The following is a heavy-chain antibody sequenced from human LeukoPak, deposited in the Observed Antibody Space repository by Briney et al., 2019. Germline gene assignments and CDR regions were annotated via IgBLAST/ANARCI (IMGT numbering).Heavy chain of an antibody. CDR1: GGSFSGYY. CDR3: ARVVPAAKRGGAFDI. CDR2: INHSGST. J-gene: IGHJ3*02. V-gene: IGHV4-34*01. Sequence: SETLSLTCAVYGGSFSGYYWSWIRQPPGKGLEWIGEINHSGSTNYNPSLKSRVTISVDTSKNQFSLKLSSVTAADTAVYYCARVVPAAKRGGAFDIWGQGTMVTVPS. D-gene: IGHD2-2*01.